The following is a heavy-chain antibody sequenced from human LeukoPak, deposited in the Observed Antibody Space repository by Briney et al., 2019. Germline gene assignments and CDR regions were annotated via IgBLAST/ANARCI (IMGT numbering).Heavy chain of an antibody. CDR3: ARGQRFCSGGTCNSDGFDV. CDR2: ISGSGGST. Sequence: GGSLRLSCAASGFTFSSYGMSWVRQAPGKGLEWVSAISGSGGSTYYADSVKGRFTISRDNSKNTLYLQMNSLRVEDTATYFCARGQRFCSGGTCNSDGFDVWGQGTMVTVSP. D-gene: IGHD2-15*01. CDR1: GFTFSSYG. J-gene: IGHJ3*01. V-gene: IGHV3-23*01.